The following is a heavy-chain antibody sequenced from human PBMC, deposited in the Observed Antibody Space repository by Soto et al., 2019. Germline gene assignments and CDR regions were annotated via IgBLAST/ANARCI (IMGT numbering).Heavy chain of an antibody. CDR2: ISGSGGST. CDR3: AKTEGIVLMVYANDAFDI. J-gene: IGHJ3*02. Sequence: GGSLRLSCAASGFTFSSYAMSWVRQAPGKGLEWVSAISGSGGSTYYADSVKGRFTISRDISKNTLYLQMNSLRAEDTAVYYCAKTEGIVLMVYANDAFDIWGQGTMVTVSS. D-gene: IGHD2-8*01. V-gene: IGHV3-23*01. CDR1: GFTFSSYA.